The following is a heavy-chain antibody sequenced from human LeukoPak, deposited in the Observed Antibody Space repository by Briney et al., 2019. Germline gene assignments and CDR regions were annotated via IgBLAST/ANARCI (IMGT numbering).Heavy chain of an antibody. Sequence: SETLSLTCAVSGGSISSGGYSWSWIRQPPGKGLEWIGYMYHSGSTFYNPSLRSRVTISGDRSKNQFSLKLNSVTAADTALYYCARLEGSWNALDIWGQGTMVTVSS. V-gene: IGHV4-30-2*01. CDR1: GGSISSGGYS. CDR3: ARLEGSWNALDI. CDR2: MYHSGST. J-gene: IGHJ3*02.